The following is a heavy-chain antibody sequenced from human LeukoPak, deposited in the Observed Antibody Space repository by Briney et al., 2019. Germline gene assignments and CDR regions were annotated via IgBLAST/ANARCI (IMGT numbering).Heavy chain of an antibody. V-gene: IGHV3-7*05. CDR1: GFTFSNYW. Sequence: GGSLRLSCAASGFTFSNYWMICVRQAPGKGLEWVGNIKQDGSEKRYADSVRGRFSISRDNAQASLYLQMNSLRAEDTAVYYCARASDPWLQLTWGQGTLVTVSS. D-gene: IGHD5-24*01. CDR2: IKQDGSEK. CDR3: ARASDPWLQLT. J-gene: IGHJ5*02.